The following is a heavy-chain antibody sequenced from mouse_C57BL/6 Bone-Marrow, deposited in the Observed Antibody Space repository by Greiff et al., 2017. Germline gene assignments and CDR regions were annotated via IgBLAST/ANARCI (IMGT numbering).Heavy chain of an antibody. J-gene: IGHJ1*03. D-gene: IGHD1-1*01. CDR1: GFSLTSYG. CDR2: IWSGGST. CDR3: ARTFITTVVESWYVDG. Sequence: VQLQQSGPGLVQPSQSLSITCTVSGFSLTSYGVHWVRQSPGKGLEWLGVIWSGGSTDYHAAFISRLSISKDNSTSPVFFKMNSLEADDKAIYYCARTFITTVVESWYVDGWGTGTTVTVAA. V-gene: IGHV2-2*01.